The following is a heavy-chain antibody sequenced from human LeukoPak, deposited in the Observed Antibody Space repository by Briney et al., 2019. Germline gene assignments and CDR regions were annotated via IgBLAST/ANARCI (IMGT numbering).Heavy chain of an antibody. Sequence: GGSLRLSCALSGFTFSKFWMNWVRLAPRKGLVWGSRISADGRTTDYADSVRGRFSISRDNSRNTLFLQMNSLRAEDTAVYYCTKEDEKTHRTPEWGFDNWGQGTLVTVSS. CDR1: GFTFSKFW. D-gene: IGHD3-3*01. J-gene: IGHJ4*02. CDR2: ISADGRTT. CDR3: TKEDEKTHRTPEWGFDN. V-gene: IGHV3-74*01.